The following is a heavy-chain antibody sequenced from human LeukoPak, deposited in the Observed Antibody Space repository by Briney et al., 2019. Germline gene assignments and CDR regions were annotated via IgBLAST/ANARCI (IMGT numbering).Heavy chain of an antibody. J-gene: IGHJ4*02. Sequence: KSGGSLRLSCAASGFTFSSYGMHWIRQPAGKGLEWIGSIYYSGTTYYNPSLASRVTIFVDTSKNQFSLRLSPVTAADTAVYYCARRDQAIDYWGQGTLVTVSS. CDR1: GFTFSSYG. D-gene: IGHD5-24*01. CDR3: ARRDQAIDY. CDR2: IYYSGTT. V-gene: IGHV4-39*01.